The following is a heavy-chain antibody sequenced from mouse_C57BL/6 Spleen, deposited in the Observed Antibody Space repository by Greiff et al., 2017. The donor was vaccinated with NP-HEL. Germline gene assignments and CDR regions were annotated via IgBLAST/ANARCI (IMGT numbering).Heavy chain of an antibody. V-gene: IGHV1-55*01. CDR2: IYPGSGST. CDR3: ARREYYGSAMDY. D-gene: IGHD1-1*01. Sequence: QVQLKESGAELVKPGASVKMSCKASGYTFTSYWITWVKQRPGQGLEWIGDIYPGSGSTNYNEKFKSKATLTVDTSSSTAYMQLSSLTSEDSAVYYCARREYYGSAMDYWGQGTSVTVSS. J-gene: IGHJ4*01. CDR1: GYTFTSYW.